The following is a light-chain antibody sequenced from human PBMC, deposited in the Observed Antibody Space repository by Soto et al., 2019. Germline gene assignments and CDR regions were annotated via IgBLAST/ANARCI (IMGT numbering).Light chain of an antibody. J-gene: IGKJ1*01. CDR1: QSLLHSNGYNY. V-gene: IGKV2-28*01. Sequence: DIVMTQSPLSLPVTPGEPASISCRSSQSLLHSNGYNYLDWYLQKPGQSPQLLIYLGSNRASGVPDRFSGSGSGTDFTLKISRVEAEDVGVYYCMQALQTRTWTFGQGTKVESK. CDR2: LGS. CDR3: MQALQTRTWT.